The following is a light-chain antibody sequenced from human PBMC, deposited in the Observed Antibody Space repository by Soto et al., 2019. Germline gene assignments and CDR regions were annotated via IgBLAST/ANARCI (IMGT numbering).Light chain of an antibody. CDR3: QQYSSYWT. J-gene: IGKJ1*01. CDR2: DAS. V-gene: IGKV1-5*01. Sequence: DIQMTQSPSTLSASVGDRVTITCRASQSISSWLAWYQQKPGKAPKFLIYDASNLESGVPSRSSGSGSGTEFTLTISSLQPDDFATYYCQQYSSYWTFGQGTKVDI. CDR1: QSISSW.